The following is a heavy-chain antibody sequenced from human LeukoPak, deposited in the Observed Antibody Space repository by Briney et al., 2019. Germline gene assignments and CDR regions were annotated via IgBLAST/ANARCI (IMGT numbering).Heavy chain of an antibody. CDR3: ARGGHIVVVTANLGY. D-gene: IGHD2-21*02. J-gene: IGHJ4*02. CDR1: GDSISSYY. V-gene: IGHV4-59*01. CDR2: IYYSGST. Sequence: SETLSLTCTVSGDSISSYYWSWIRQPPGKGLEWIGYIYYSGSTNYNPSLKSRVPISVDTSKNQFSLKLSSVTAEDTAVYYCARGGHIVVVTANLGYWGQGTLVTVSS.